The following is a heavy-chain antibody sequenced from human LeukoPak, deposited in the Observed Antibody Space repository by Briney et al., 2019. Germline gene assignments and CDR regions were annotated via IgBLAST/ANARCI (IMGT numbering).Heavy chain of an antibody. D-gene: IGHD3-22*01. Sequence: ASVKVSSKASGYTFTRYDINWVRQATGQGLEWMGWMNPNSGNTVYAQKFQGRVTMTRNTSITTAHMDLSSPRSEHTAAHYSATGIIYDDSSGYWAYWGQGKLLTVSS. CDR3: ATGIIYDDSSGYWAY. CDR2: MNPNSGNT. V-gene: IGHV1-8*01. J-gene: IGHJ4*02. CDR1: GYTFTRYD.